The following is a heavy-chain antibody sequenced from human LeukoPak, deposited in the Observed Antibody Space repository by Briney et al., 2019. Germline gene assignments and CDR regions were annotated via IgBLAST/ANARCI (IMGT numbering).Heavy chain of an antibody. V-gene: IGHV3-15*01. CDR3: AGTSSVSYSFDY. D-gene: IGHD1/OR15-1a*01. CDR1: GFTFSNAW. Sequence: GGSLRLSCAASGFTFSNAWMSWVRQAPGKGLEWVGRIKSKTDGGTTDYAAPVKGRFTISRDDSKNTLYLQMNSLKTEDTAVYYCAGTSSVSYSFDYWGQGALVTVSS. CDR2: IKSKTDGGTT. J-gene: IGHJ4*02.